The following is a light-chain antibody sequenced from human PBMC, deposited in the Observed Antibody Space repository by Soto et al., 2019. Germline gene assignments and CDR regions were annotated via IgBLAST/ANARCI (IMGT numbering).Light chain of an antibody. CDR2: GTS. CDR3: QQYATSPTT. CDR1: QSVDTY. Sequence: EIVLTQSPDTLSVSPGERATVSCRASQSVDTYLAWYQLKPGQAPRLLIFGTSSRVTDTPDRFSGTGSGTDFTVTIGRVEPEEFAVYYFQQYATSPTTFGQGARLDNK. J-gene: IGKJ5*01. V-gene: IGKV3-20*01.